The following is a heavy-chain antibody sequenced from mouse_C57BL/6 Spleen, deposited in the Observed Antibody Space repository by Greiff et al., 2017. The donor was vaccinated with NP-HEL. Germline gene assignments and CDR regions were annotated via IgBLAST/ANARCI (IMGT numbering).Heavy chain of an antibody. V-gene: IGHV1-18*01. J-gene: IGHJ3*01. CDR2: INPNNGGT. CDR1: GYTFTDYN. Sequence: VQLQQSGPELVKPGASVKIPCKASGYTFTDYNMDWVKQSHGKSLEWIGDINPNNGGTIYNQKFKGKATLTVDKSSSTAYMELRSLTSEDTAVYYCARGDYDGGEAYWGQGTLVTVSA. D-gene: IGHD2-4*01. CDR3: ARGDYDGGEAY.